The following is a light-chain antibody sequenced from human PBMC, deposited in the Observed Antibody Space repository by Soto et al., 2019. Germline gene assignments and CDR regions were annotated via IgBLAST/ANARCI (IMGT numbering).Light chain of an antibody. CDR2: DVS. J-gene: IGLJ1*01. CDR1: SSDVGGYNY. CDR3: SSYTSSSTLGV. Sequence: QSALTQPASVSGSPGQSITISCTGTSSDVGGYNYVSWYQQHPGKAPKLMIYDVSNRPPGVSNRFSGSKSGNTASLTISGLQAEDEADYYCSSYTSSSTLGVFGTGTKSPS. V-gene: IGLV2-14*01.